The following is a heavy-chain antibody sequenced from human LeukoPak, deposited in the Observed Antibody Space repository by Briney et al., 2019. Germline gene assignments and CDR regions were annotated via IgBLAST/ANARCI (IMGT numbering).Heavy chain of an antibody. CDR3: ARLLVYGGGGEAFDY. J-gene: IGHJ4*02. CDR2: ISGSGHDI. Sequence: PGGSLRLSCAASGFTFSDSYMTWVRQAPGKGVEWVAYISGSGHDINYSDSVKGRFTISRDNAKNSLYLQMSSLRVEDTAVYYCARLLVYGGGGEAFDYWGQGILVTVSS. D-gene: IGHD1-26*01. V-gene: IGHV3-11*04. CDR1: GFTFSDSY.